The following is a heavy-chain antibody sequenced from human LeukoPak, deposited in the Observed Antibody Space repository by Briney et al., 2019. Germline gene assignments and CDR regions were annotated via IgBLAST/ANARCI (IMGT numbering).Heavy chain of an antibody. V-gene: IGHV4-4*07. CDR3: ARMSEESSGWYSTHRRYFDY. J-gene: IGHJ4*02. CDR1: GGSISNYY. D-gene: IGHD6-19*01. Sequence: SETLSLTCTVSGGSISNYYWSWIRQPAGKGLEWIGRIYPSGSTNYNPSLKSRVTMSVDTSKNQFSLKLSSVTAADTAVYYCARMSEESSGWYSTHRRYFDYWGQGTLVTVSS. CDR2: IYPSGST.